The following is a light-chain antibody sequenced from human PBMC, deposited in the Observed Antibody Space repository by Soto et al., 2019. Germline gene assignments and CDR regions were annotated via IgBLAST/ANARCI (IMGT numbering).Light chain of an antibody. V-gene: IGKV1-12*01. CDR2: AAS. CDR3: QQAHSLPVT. CDR1: QGISNW. Sequence: DIQLTQSPSSVSASVGDRVTLTCRASQGISNWLAWYQQKPGKAPKLLISAASTLQGGVPSRFSGSFSGTDFTLTITSLQAEDFATYFCQQAHSLPVTFGQGTKLEIK. J-gene: IGKJ2*01.